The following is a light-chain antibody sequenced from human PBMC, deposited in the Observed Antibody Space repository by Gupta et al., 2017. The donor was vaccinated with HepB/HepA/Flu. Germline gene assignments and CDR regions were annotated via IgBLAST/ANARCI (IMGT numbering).Light chain of an antibody. J-gene: IGKJ5*01. V-gene: IGKV3-15*01. CDR1: ESVKTN. CDR3: QQFKDWPVIT. CDR2: RAS. Sequence: EVVMTQSPATLSMSPGERATLSCRASESVKTNLAWYQQKRGQAPRLLIYRASTRDTGVPARFSGSGYGKEFTLTISSRQSEDFAFYYCQQFKDWPVITFGQGTRLDIK.